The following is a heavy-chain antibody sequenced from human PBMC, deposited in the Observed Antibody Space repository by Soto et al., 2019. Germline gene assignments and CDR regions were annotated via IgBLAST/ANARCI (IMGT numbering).Heavy chain of an antibody. CDR1: GDTISSTRW. V-gene: IGHV4-4*02. J-gene: IGHJ6*02. Sequence: PSETLSLTCTVSGDTISSTRWWSWVRLSPGKGLEWIGEIYHLGRTNYNPSLKSRVTISVDTSKNQFSLKLSSVTAADTAVYYCACIFSGGYGYGFYYYGMDVWGQGTTVTVSS. CDR2: IYHLGRT. CDR3: ACIFSGGYGYGFYYYGMDV. D-gene: IGHD5-18*01.